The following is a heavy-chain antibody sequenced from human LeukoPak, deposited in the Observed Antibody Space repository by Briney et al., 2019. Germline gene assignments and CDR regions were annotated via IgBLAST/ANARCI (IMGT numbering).Heavy chain of an antibody. Sequence: GASVKVSCKASGYTFTSYDIDWVRQATGQGLEWMGWMNPNSGNTGYAQKFQGRVTMTRNTSISTAYMELSSLRSEDTAVYYCARGSSSSWYTTGDDYWGQGTLVTVSS. D-gene: IGHD6-13*01. CDR3: ARGSSSSWYTTGDDY. J-gene: IGHJ4*02. V-gene: IGHV1-8*01. CDR1: GYTFTSYD. CDR2: MNPNSGNT.